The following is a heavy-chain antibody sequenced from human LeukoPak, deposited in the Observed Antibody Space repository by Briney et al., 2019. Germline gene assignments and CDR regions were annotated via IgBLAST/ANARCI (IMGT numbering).Heavy chain of an antibody. V-gene: IGHV3-15*01. CDR2: IKSETDGGTT. J-gene: IGHJ4*02. D-gene: IGHD5-24*01. Sequence: GGSLRLSCVASGFTFGDAWMSWVRQAPGKGLEWVGRIKSETDGGTTDYAAPVKGRFTISRDDSKSTVSLQMNSLQSEDTAVYYCTSSSAEEWLFDCWGQGALVTVSS. CDR3: TSSSAEEWLFDC. CDR1: GFTFGDAW.